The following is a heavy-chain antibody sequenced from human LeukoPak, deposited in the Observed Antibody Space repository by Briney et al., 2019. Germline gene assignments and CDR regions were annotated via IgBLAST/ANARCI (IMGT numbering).Heavy chain of an antibody. CDR2: ISYDGSNK. D-gene: IGHD3-22*01. Sequence: GRSLRLSCAASGFTFSSYGMHWVRQAPGKGLEWVAVISYDGSNKYYADSVKGRFTISRVNSKNTLYLQMNSLRAEDTAVYYCAKDYYYDSSGLFDYWGQGTLVTVSS. V-gene: IGHV3-30*18. J-gene: IGHJ4*02. CDR3: AKDYYYDSSGLFDY. CDR1: GFTFSSYG.